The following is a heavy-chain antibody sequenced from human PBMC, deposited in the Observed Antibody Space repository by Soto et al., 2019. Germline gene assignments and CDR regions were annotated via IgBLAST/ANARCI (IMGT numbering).Heavy chain of an antibody. CDR2: ISYDGSNK. Sequence: QVQLVESGGGVGQPGRALRLSCAGSGFTFSSYAMHWVRQAPGKGLEWVAVISYDGSNKYYADSVKGRFTISRDNSKNTLYLQMNSLRAEDTAVYYCARLDYWGQGTLVTVSS. CDR3: ARLDY. CDR1: GFTFSSYA. J-gene: IGHJ4*02. V-gene: IGHV3-30-3*01.